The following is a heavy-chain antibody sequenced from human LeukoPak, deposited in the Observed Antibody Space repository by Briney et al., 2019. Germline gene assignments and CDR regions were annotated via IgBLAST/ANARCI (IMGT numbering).Heavy chain of an antibody. Sequence: GGSLRLSCAASGFTFSDYSMNWVRQAPGKGLEWVSYIGSNISAMYYADSVKGRFTISRDNAKNSLYLQMNSLRAEDTAVYYCARQRWSPYYYYGMDVWGQGTTVTVSS. CDR1: GFTFSDYS. CDR2: IGSNISAM. V-gene: IGHV3-48*04. CDR3: ARQRWSPYYYYGMDV. D-gene: IGHD4-23*01. J-gene: IGHJ6*02.